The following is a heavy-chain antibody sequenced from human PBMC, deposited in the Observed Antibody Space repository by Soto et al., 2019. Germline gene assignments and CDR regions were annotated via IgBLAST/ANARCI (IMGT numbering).Heavy chain of an antibody. V-gene: IGHV1-2*04. D-gene: IGHD5-12*01. Sequence: ASVKVSCKSSGDSFNDYYIHWVRQAPGQGFEWMGWIDPNGGVTKYAQKFQGWVSMTRDTSIRTVYMQLSRLRSDDTAVYYCARESGGATATLDYYYFYMDVWGTGTTVTVSS. CDR3: ARESGGATATLDYYYFYMDV. J-gene: IGHJ6*03. CDR1: GDSFNDYY. CDR2: IDPNGGVT.